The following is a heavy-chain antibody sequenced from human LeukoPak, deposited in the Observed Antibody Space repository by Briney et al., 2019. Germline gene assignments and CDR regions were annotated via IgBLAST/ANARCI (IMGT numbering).Heavy chain of an antibody. CDR1: GFTFSSYS. D-gene: IGHD3-16*02. V-gene: IGHV3-21*01. J-gene: IGHJ4*02. CDR3: ARDAYDYVWGSYRPLGY. Sequence: GGSLRLSCAASGFTFSSYSMNWVRQAPGKGLERVSSISSSSSYIYYADSVKGRFTISRDNAKNSLYLQMNSLRAEDTAVYYCARDAYDYVWGSYRPLGYWGQGTLVTVSS. CDR2: ISSSSSYI.